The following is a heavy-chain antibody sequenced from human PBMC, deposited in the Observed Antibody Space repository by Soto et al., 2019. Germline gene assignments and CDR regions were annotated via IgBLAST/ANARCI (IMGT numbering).Heavy chain of an antibody. D-gene: IGHD6-13*01. V-gene: IGHV3-23*01. CDR1: GFTFSTYA. CDR2: ISASGGST. CDR3: AKRPAVSDS. J-gene: IGHJ4*02. Sequence: EVQLLESGGGLVQPGGSLRLSCVGSGFTFSTYAMSWVRQAPGKGLEWVSSISASGGSTHYADSVKGRFTISRDNSKNTRYLQMNSLRGEDTAVYYCAKRPAVSDSWGQGGLVTVSS.